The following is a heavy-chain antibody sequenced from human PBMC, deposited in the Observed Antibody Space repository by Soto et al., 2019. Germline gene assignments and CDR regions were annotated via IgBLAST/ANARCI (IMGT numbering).Heavy chain of an antibody. Sequence: PSETLSLTCSVSGGSISSSGYYWGWIRQPPGMGLEWVGSFYYSGTTYSNPSLKSRVTISVDTSKNQFSLKLSSVTAADTAVYYCARRGSGSYSDYWGQGTLVTVS. D-gene: IGHD3-10*01. CDR1: GGSISSSGYY. J-gene: IGHJ4*02. CDR3: ARRGSGSYSDY. CDR2: FYYSGTT. V-gene: IGHV4-39*01.